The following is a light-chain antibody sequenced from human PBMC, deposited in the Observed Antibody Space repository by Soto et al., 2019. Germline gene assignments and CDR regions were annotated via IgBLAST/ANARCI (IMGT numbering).Light chain of an antibody. J-gene: IGKJ5*01. CDR2: KAS. Sequence: DIQMTQSPSTLSGSVGDRVTITCRASQTISSWLAWYQQKPGKAPKLLNYKASTLKSGVPSRFSGSGSGTDFTFTISSLQPEDIATYYCQQYDNLPITFGQGTRLEIK. V-gene: IGKV1-5*03. CDR3: QQYDNLPIT. CDR1: QTISSW.